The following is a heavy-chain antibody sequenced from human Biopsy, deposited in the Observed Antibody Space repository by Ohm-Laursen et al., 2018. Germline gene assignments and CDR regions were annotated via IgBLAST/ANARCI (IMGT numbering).Heavy chain of an antibody. CDR2: INRAGSQS. J-gene: IGHJ3*01. Sequence: SLRLSCAASGFTFSTYWMNWVRQAPGKGLEWVANINRAGSQSNHADSVKGRFTISRDNAKNSLYLQMNSLRAEDTAVYYCTRDTTYYAGTAYYDALDVWGQGTTVTVSS. D-gene: IGHD2/OR15-2a*01. V-gene: IGHV3-7*01. CDR1: GFTFSTYW. CDR3: TRDTTYYAGTAYYDALDV.